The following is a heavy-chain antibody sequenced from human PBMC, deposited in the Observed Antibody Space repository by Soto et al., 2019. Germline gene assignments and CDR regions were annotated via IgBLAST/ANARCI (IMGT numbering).Heavy chain of an antibody. CDR3: ARFKGYDFWSGYYPGSIF. V-gene: IGHV4-31*03. J-gene: IGHJ4*02. D-gene: IGHD3-3*01. CDR1: GGSISSGGYY. CDR2: IYYSGST. Sequence: QVQLQKSGPGLVKPSQTLSLTCTVSGGSISSGGYYWSWIRQHPGQGLEWIGYIYYSGSTYYNPSRTIRVTISVNTSKNQFSLKLISVTAADTAVYYCARFKGYDFWSGYYPGSIFWGQGTLVTVSS.